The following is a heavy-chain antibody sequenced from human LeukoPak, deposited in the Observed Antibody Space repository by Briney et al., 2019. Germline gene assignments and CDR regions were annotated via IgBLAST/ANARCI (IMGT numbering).Heavy chain of an antibody. J-gene: IGHJ6*02. D-gene: IGHD3-10*01. CDR3: ARDSIGPQIWFGELLVNYYYYYYGMDV. CDR2: ISSSSSYI. CDR1: GFTFSSYS. Sequence: GGSLRLSCAASGFTFSSYSMNWVRQAPGKGLEWVSSISSSSSYIYYAYSVKGRFTISRDNAKNSLYLQMNSLRAEDTAVYDCARDSIGPQIWFGELLVNYYYYYYGMDVWGQGTTVTVSS. V-gene: IGHV3-21*01.